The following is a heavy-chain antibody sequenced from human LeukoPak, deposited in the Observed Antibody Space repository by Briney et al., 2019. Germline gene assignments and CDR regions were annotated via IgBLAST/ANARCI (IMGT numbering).Heavy chain of an antibody. J-gene: IGHJ6*03. V-gene: IGHV3-23*01. CDR3: AKPRYSGFYYYYMDV. Sequence: PGGSLRLSCAASGFTCSSYAMSWVRQAPGKGLEWVSAISGSGGSTYYADSVKGRFTISRDNSKNTLYLQMNSLRAEDTAVYYCAKPRYSGFYYYYMDVWGKGTTVTVSS. CDR1: GFTCSSYA. CDR2: ISGSGGST. D-gene: IGHD5-12*01.